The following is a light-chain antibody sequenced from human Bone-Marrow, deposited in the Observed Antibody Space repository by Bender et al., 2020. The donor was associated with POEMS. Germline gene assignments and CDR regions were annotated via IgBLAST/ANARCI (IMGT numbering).Light chain of an antibody. CDR1: ISNIGNHG. CDR3: SAWDGSLSGWV. Sequence: QSVVTQPPSLSEAPRQRVTISCSGSISNIGNHGVNWYQQLPGEAPKLLIYYDDLLTPGVSDRFSASKSGTSASLAISGVQSEDEAVYYWSAWDGSLSGWVFGGRNKLSVL. CDR2: YDD. V-gene: IGLV1-36*01. J-gene: IGLJ2*01.